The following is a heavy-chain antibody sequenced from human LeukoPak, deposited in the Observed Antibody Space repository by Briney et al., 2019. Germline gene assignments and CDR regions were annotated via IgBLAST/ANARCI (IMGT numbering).Heavy chain of an antibody. CDR3: ARGYWGSVEDYFDY. J-gene: IGHJ4*02. CDR1: GYTFTGYY. CDR2: INPNSGGT. D-gene: IGHD7-27*01. Sequence: ASVKVSCKASGYTFTGYYMRWVRQATGQGLGWMGWINPNSGGTKYAQNFQGRVTMTSDTSISTVYMELSRLRPDDTDVYYCARGYWGSVEDYFDYWGQGTLVTVSS. V-gene: IGHV1-2*02.